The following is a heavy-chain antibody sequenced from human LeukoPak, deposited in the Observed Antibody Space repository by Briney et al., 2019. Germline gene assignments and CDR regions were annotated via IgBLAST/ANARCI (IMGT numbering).Heavy chain of an antibody. V-gene: IGHV3-66*01. CDR2: IYSGGST. J-gene: IGHJ4*02. CDR1: GFTVSSNY. CDR3: AKEGMYYYDSSARFDY. Sequence: GGSLRLSCAASGFTVSSNYMSWVRQAPGKGLEWVSVIYSGGSTYYADSVKGRFTISRDNSKNTLYLQMNSLRAEDTAVYYCAKEGMYYYDSSARFDYWGQGTLVTVSP. D-gene: IGHD3-22*01.